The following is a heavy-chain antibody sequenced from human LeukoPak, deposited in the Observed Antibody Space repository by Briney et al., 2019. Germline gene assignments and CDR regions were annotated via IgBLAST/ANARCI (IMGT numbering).Heavy chain of an antibody. J-gene: IGHJ4*02. CDR3: AKPRTTGLGWAQFDY. Sequence: GGSLRLSCAASGFTFSSFAMTWVRQAPGKGLEWVSGFDGNGPNTYYADSVKGRWTISRDNSRNTPYLEMNSLRPEDTAIYYCAKPRTTGLGWAQFDYWGQGSLVTVSS. V-gene: IGHV3-23*01. CDR1: GFTFSSFA. CDR2: FDGNGPNT. D-gene: IGHD2-8*02.